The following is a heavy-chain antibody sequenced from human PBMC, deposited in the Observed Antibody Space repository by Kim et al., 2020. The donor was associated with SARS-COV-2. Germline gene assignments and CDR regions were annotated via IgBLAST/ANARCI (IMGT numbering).Heavy chain of an antibody. J-gene: IGHJ6*02. Sequence: ASVKVSCKASGYTFTSYDINWVRQATGQGLEWMGWMNPNSGNTGYAQKFQGRVTMTRNTSISTAYMELSSLRSEDTAVYYCARRITYSSSWYGPGNYYYYYYGMDVWGQGTTVTVSS. D-gene: IGHD6-13*01. CDR1: GYTFTSYD. V-gene: IGHV1-8*01. CDR2: MNPNSGNT. CDR3: ARRITYSSSWYGPGNYYYYYYGMDV.